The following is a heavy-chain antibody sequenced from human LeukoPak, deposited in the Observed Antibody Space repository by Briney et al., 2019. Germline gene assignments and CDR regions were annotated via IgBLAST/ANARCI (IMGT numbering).Heavy chain of an antibody. Sequence: GGSLRLSCAASGFTFSSYGMHWVRQAPGKGLEWVAFIRYDGSNKYYADSVKGRFTISRDNAKNSLYLQMNSLRAEDTALYYCAKDGGSGWDGFGWFDPWGQGTLVTVSS. CDR3: AKDGGSGWDGFGWFDP. CDR2: IRYDGSNK. J-gene: IGHJ5*02. V-gene: IGHV3-30*02. CDR1: GFTFSSYG. D-gene: IGHD6-19*01.